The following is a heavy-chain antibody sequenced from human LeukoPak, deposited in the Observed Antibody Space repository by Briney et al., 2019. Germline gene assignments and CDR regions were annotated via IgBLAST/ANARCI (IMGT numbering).Heavy chain of an antibody. V-gene: IGHV4-30-2*01. CDR1: GGSISSGGYS. Sequence: SQTLSLTCAVSGGSISSGGYSWSWIRQPPGKGLEWIGYIYHSGSTYYNPSLKSRVTISVDRSKNQFSLKLSSVTAADTAVYYCARGLRDGYNYHYFDYWGQGTLVTVSS. J-gene: IGHJ4*02. CDR2: IYHSGST. CDR3: ARGLRDGYNYHYFDY. D-gene: IGHD5-24*01.